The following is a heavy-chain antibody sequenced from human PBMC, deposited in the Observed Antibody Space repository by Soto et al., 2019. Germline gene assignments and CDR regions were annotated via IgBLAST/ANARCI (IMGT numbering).Heavy chain of an antibody. Sequence: DVQVVESGGGLVRPGGSLRLSCTTSGFNFNGFWMTWVRQVPGQGLEWVANIKEDGSETYYGDSVKGRFTIYRDNTKSLVSLQMNSLRAEDRAVYYCAGDSSPRSGGVWFDALDFWVRWTMVIVSS. V-gene: IGHV3-7*01. CDR1: GFNFNGFW. D-gene: IGHD2-21*02. J-gene: IGHJ3*01. CDR2: IKEDGSET. CDR3: AGDSSPRSGGVWFDALDF.